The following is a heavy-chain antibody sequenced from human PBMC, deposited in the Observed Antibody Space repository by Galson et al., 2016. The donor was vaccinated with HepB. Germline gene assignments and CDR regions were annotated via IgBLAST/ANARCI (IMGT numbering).Heavy chain of an antibody. V-gene: IGHV1-69*13. CDR1: GDTFKTYA. Sequence: SVKVSCKASGDTFKTYAINWVRQAPGQGLEWMGVIIPIFGTSNNAQRFQGRVTITADESTSTAYMELRSLRSEDTAVYYCARAGPNAYYFDYWGQGTLVTVSS. CDR3: ARAGPNAYYFDY. CDR2: IIPIFGTS. J-gene: IGHJ4*02.